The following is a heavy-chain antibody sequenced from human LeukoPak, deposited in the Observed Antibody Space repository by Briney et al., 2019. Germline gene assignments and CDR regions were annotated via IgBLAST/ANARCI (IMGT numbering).Heavy chain of an antibody. J-gene: IGHJ4*02. V-gene: IGHV3-64D*06. CDR2: ISSNGGST. Sequence: GGSLRLSCAASGFTFSSYGMHWVRQAPGKGLEYVSAISSNGGSTYYADSVKGRFTISRDNSKNTLYLQMSSLRAEDTAVYYCVKGDYDILTGYYGFDYWGQGTLVTVSS. D-gene: IGHD3-9*01. CDR3: VKGDYDILTGYYGFDY. CDR1: GFTFSSYG.